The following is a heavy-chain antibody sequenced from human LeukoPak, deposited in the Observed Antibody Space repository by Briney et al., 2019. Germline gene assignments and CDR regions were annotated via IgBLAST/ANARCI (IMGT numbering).Heavy chain of an antibody. Sequence: PSETLSLTCTVSGGSISSHYWTWIRRSPVKGLEWIGDISNSGSTSYNPSLKSRVTISIDTSKNQFSLKLSSVTAADTAAYYCGRDALVGYFSYYYMDVWGKGTTVTVSS. CDR2: ISNSGST. CDR3: GRDALVGYFSYYYMDV. J-gene: IGHJ6*03. V-gene: IGHV4-59*11. CDR1: GGSISSHY. D-gene: IGHD2-15*01.